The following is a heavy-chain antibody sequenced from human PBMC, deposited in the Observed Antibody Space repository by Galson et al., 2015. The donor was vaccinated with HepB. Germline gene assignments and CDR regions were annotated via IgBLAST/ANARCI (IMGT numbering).Heavy chain of an antibody. D-gene: IGHD3-22*01. CDR1: GFTFSSYS. Sequence: SLRLSCAASGFTFSSYSMNWVRQAPGKGLEWVSSISGSSSYIYYADSVKGRFTISRDNAKNSLYLQMHSLRAEDTAVYYCARPDSGGYSFPFEYWGQGTLVTVSS. J-gene: IGHJ4*02. V-gene: IGHV3-21*01. CDR2: ISGSSSYI. CDR3: ARPDSGGYSFPFEY.